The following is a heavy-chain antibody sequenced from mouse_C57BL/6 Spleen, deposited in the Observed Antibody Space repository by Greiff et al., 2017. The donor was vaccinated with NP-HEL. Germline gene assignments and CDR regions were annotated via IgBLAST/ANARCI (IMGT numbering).Heavy chain of an antibody. Sequence: EVQGVESGGGLVKPGGSLKLSCAASGFTFSDYGMHWVRQAPEKGLEWVAYISSGSSTIYYADTVKGRFTISRDNAKNTLCLQMTSLRSEDTAMYYCSRNYYYGSSYEDAMDYWGQGTSVTVSS. J-gene: IGHJ4*01. CDR1: GFTFSDYG. CDR2: ISSGSSTI. D-gene: IGHD1-1*01. V-gene: IGHV5-17*01. CDR3: SRNYYYGSSYEDAMDY.